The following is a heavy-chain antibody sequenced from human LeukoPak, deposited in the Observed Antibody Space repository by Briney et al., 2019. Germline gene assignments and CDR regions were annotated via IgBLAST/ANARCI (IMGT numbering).Heavy chain of an antibody. J-gene: IGHJ4*02. D-gene: IGHD6-19*01. CDR1: GFTFSSYE. Sequence: GGSLRLSCAASGFTFSSYEMNWVRQAPGKGLEWVSYISSSGSTIYYADSVKGRFTISRDKAKNSLNLQMNSLRAEDTAVYYWARISSLAVAGINWGQGTLVTVSS. V-gene: IGHV3-48*03. CDR3: ARISSLAVAGIN. CDR2: ISSSGSTI.